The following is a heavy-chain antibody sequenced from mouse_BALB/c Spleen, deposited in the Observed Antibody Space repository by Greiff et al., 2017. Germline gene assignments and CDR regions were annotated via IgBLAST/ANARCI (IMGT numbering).Heavy chain of an antibody. V-gene: IGHV1S29*02. CDR2: IYPYNGGT. CDR3: ARGGDYDEDWFAY. D-gene: IGHD2-4*01. Sequence: EVQLQESGPELVKPGASVKISCKASGYTFTDYNMHWVKQSHGKSLEWIGYIYPYNGGTGYNQKFKSKATLTVDNSSSTAYMELRSLTSEDSAVYYCARGGDYDEDWFAYWGQGTLVTVSA. CDR1: GYTFTDYN. J-gene: IGHJ3*01.